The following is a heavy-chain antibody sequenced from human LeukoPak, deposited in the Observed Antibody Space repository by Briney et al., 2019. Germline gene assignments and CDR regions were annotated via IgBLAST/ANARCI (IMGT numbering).Heavy chain of an antibody. D-gene: IGHD3-10*01. Sequence: ASAKVSCKASGYTFTGYYMHWVRQAPGQRLEWMGWINPNSGGTNYAQKFQGWVTMTRDTSISTAYMELSRLRSDDTAVYYCARSLRYGSGSSPGGYWGQGTLVTVSS. CDR3: ARSLRYGSGSSPGGY. CDR1: GYTFTGYY. V-gene: IGHV1-2*04. CDR2: INPNSGGT. J-gene: IGHJ4*02.